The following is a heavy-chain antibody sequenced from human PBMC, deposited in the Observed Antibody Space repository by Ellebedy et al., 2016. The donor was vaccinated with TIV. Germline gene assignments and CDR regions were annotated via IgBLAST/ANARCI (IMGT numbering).Heavy chain of an antibody. CDR3: AGGSYTPYGMDV. CDR1: GGSVSSGSPY. V-gene: IGHV4-61*01. J-gene: IGHJ6*02. CDR2: SYYIGTT. D-gene: IGHD3-10*01. Sequence: SETLSLTCTVSGGSVSSGSPYWNWIRQPPGKGLEWIGYSYYIGTTNYNPSLKSRFTITEDASKNQFSLRLSSVTAADTAVYYCAGGSYTPYGMDVWGRGTTVIVS.